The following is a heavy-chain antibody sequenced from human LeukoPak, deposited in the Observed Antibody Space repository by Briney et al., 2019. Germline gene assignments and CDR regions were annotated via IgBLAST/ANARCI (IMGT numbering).Heavy chain of an antibody. J-gene: IGHJ3*02. CDR1: GGSISSGSYY. Sequence: PSETLSLTCTVSGGSISSGSYYWSWIRQPAGKGLEWIGRIYTSGSTNYNPSLKSRVTISVDTSKNQFSLKLSSATAADTAVYYCARLSSSSGDAFDIWGQGTMVTVSS. CDR3: ARLSSSSGDAFDI. V-gene: IGHV4-61*02. CDR2: IYTSGST. D-gene: IGHD6-6*01.